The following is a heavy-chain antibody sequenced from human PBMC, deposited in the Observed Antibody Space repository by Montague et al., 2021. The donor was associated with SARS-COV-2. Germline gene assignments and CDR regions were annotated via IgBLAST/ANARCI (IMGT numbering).Heavy chain of an antibody. V-gene: IGHV4-4*07. D-gene: IGHD6-13*01. J-gene: IGHJ4*02. CDR3: ATDVVAAPGTFDY. CDR2: VYASGST. Sequence: SETLSPTCTVSGDSISYFYWSWIRQPAGKGLEWIGGVYASGSTNYNPSLNSRVTMSVDTSKKQFSLRLSPVTAADTAVYYCATDVVAAPGTFDYWGQGTLVTVSS. CDR1: GDSISYFY.